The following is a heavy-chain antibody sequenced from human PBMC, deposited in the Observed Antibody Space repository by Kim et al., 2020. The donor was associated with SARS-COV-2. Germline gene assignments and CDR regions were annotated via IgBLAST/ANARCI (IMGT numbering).Heavy chain of an antibody. CDR3: ARDLGIVATNSYWYFDL. J-gene: IGHJ2*01. V-gene: IGHV3-48*03. CDR1: GFTFSSYE. CDR2: ISSSGSTI. D-gene: IGHD5-12*01. Sequence: GGSLRLSCAASGFTFSSYEMNWVRQAPGKGLERDSYISSSGSTIYYADSAKGRFTISRDNAKNSLYLQMNSLRAEDTAVYYCARDLGIVATNSYWYFDLWGRGTLVTVSS.